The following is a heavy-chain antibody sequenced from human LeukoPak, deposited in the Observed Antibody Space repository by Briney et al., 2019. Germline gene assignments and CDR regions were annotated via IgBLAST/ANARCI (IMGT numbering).Heavy chain of an antibody. D-gene: IGHD3-10*01. V-gene: IGHV3-48*04. CDR3: ARNYYGSGSYYPNDY. CDR2: ISSSSSTI. J-gene: IGHJ4*02. CDR1: GFTFSSYS. Sequence: PGGSLRLSCVASGFTFSSYSMNWVRQAPGKGLEWVSYISSSSSTIYYADSVKGRFTISRDNAKNSLYLQMNSLRAEDTAVYYCARNYYGSGSYYPNDYWGQGTLVTVSS.